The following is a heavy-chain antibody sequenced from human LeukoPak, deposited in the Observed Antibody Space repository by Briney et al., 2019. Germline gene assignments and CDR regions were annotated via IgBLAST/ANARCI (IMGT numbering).Heavy chain of an antibody. CDR3: ARYGEYCSGGSCYYYFDY. CDR1: GYTFTGYY. CDR2: INPNRGGT. Sequence: EASVKVSCKASGYTFTGYYMHWVRQAPGQGLEWMGRINPNRGGTNYAQKFQGRVIMTRDTPISTAYMELSRLRSDDTAVYYCARYGEYCSGGSCYYYFDYWGQGTLVTVSS. V-gene: IGHV1-2*06. D-gene: IGHD2-15*01. J-gene: IGHJ4*02.